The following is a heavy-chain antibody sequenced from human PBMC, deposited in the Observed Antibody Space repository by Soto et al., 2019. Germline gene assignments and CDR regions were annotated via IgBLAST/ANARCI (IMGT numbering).Heavy chain of an antibody. CDR3: ARDNIVLIPTSPTFDY. CDR1: GGSFSGYY. Sequence: QVQLQQWGAGLLKPSETLSLTCAVYGGSFSGYYWSWIRQPPGKGLEWIGEINHSGSTNYNPSLKSRLTISVDTSKNQFSLKLTSVTAADTALYYCARDNIVLIPTSPTFDYWGQGALVTVSS. J-gene: IGHJ4*02. V-gene: IGHV4-34*01. D-gene: IGHD2-8*01. CDR2: INHSGST.